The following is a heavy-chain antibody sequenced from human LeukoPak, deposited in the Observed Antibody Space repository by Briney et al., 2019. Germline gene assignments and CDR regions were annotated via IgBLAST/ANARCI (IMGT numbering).Heavy chain of an antibody. CDR1: GFTFSSYG. J-gene: IGHJ4*02. CDR2: IKQDGSEK. D-gene: IGHD3-10*01. CDR3: ARVGGGSGSYYPYDY. Sequence: PGGSLRLSCAASGFTFSSYGMSWVRQAPGKGLEWVANIKQDGSEKYYVDSVKGRFTISRDNAKNSLYLQMNSLRAEDTAVYYCARVGGGSGSYYPYDYWGQGTLVTVSS. V-gene: IGHV3-7*01.